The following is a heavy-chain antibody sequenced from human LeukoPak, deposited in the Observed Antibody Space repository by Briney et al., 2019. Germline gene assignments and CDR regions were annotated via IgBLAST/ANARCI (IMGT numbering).Heavy chain of an antibody. CDR1: GFSLSTSGVG. CDR3: ARGGWSDYKESDPFDI. V-gene: IGHV4-39*07. CDR2: IYYSGST. J-gene: IGHJ3*02. D-gene: IGHD1-26*01. Sequence: SGPTLVKPTQTLTLTCTFSGFSLSTSGVGVGWIRQPPGKGLEWIGSIYYSGSTYYNPSLKSRVTLSVDTSKNQYSLKVTSVTAADTAVYHCARGGWSDYKESDPFDIWGQGTMVTVSS.